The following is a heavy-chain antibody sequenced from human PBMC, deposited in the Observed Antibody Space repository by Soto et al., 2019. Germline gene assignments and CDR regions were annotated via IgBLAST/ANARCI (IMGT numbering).Heavy chain of an antibody. CDR2: IYYSGRT. Sequence: PSETLSLTCTVSGGSISSSSYYWGWIRQPPGKGLEWIGSIYYSGRTYYNPSLKSRVTISVDTSKNQFSLKLSSVTAADTAVYYCARGRGYYYYYGMDVWGQGTTVTVSS. J-gene: IGHJ6*02. CDR3: ARGRGYYYYYGMDV. V-gene: IGHV4-39*01. CDR1: GGSISSSSYY. D-gene: IGHD1-26*01.